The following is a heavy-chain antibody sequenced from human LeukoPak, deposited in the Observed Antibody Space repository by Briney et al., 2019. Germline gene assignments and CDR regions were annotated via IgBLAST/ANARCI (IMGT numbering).Heavy chain of an antibody. V-gene: IGHV3-23*01. J-gene: IGHJ4*02. D-gene: IGHD6-13*01. CDR1: GFTFSSNS. Sequence: GSLRLSCAVSGFTFSSNSMNWVRQAPGKGLEWVSGISGSGGSTFYADSVKGRFTISRDNSKNTLFLQMNSLRAEDTAVYYCAKVPTYSSSWYPFYFDYWGQGTLVTVSS. CDR3: AKVPTYSSSWYPFYFDY. CDR2: ISGSGGST.